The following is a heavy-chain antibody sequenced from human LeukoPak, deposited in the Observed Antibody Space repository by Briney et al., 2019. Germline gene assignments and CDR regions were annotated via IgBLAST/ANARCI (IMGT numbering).Heavy chain of an antibody. CDR2: ISYTGNT. CDR3: VRNGYFGNVPKTRGFDI. V-gene: IGHV4-59*01. D-gene: IGHD3-9*01. CDR1: GDVIGTYY. J-gene: IGHJ3*02. Sequence: SETLSLTCTVSGDVIGTYYWSWIRQPPGKGLEWIGYISYTGNTNYNPSLKSRITMSVDSSKKQVSLKLNSVTAADTAVDYCVRNGYFGNVPKTRGFDIGAHGKMVSIS.